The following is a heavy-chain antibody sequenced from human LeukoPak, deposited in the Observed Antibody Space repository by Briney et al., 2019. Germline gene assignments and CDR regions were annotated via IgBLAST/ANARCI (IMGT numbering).Heavy chain of an antibody. V-gene: IGHV4-39*01. Sequence: SETLSLTCTVSGGSIISSSYYWGWIRQPPGKGLEWIGSIYYSGSTYYNPSLKSRVTISVDTSKNQFYLKLSAVTAADTAVYYCATLRDGYNFAYWGQGTLVTVSS. CDR3: ATLRDGYNFAY. CDR2: IYYSGST. J-gene: IGHJ4*02. CDR1: GGSIISSSYY. D-gene: IGHD5-24*01.